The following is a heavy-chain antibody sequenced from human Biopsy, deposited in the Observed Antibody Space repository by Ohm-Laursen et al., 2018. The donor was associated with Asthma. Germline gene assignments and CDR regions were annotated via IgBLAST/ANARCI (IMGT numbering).Heavy chain of an antibody. CDR2: ISDSGVT. Sequence: GTLSLTCSVYGGSITDPNMYWGWVRQPPGKGLEWIGSISDSGVTYYRPSLESRLTLSLHTSNNQFSLRLNSVTAADTAVYYCAAMTIADPYDFWSASYNWFDPWGQGTLVTVSS. D-gene: IGHD3-3*01. CDR3: AAMTIADPYDFWSASYNWFDP. V-gene: IGHV4-39*01. J-gene: IGHJ5*02. CDR1: GGSITDPNMY.